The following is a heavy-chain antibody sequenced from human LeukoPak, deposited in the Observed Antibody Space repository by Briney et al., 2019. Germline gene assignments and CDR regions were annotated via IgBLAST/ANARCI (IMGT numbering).Heavy chain of an antibody. CDR1: VFTFSTYE. CDR3: ASRCCSSTSCLFDY. D-gene: IGHD2-2*01. J-gene: IGHJ4*02. CDR2: ISSSGSTI. Sequence: HTGGSLRLSCAASVFTFSTYEMNSVRQAPGKGLEWVSYISSSGSTIYYADSVKDRFTISRDNAKNSLYLQMNSLRAEVTAVYYCASRCCSSTSCLFDYWGQGTLVTVSS. V-gene: IGHV3-48*03.